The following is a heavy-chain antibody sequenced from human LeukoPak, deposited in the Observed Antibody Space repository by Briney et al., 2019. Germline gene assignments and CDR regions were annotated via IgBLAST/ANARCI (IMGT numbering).Heavy chain of an antibody. J-gene: IGHJ6*02. Sequence: ASVKVSFKASGSPFTGYYMPWVRPAPGQGLGWMGWINPNSGGPNYAQKFQGRVTMTRDTSISTAYMELSRLRSDDTAVYYCARDARNIVVVPAAMHRYYYYGMDVWDQGTTVTVSS. CDR1: GSPFTGYY. V-gene: IGHV1-2*02. CDR3: ARDARNIVVVPAAMHRYYYYGMDV. CDR2: INPNSGGP. D-gene: IGHD2-2*01.